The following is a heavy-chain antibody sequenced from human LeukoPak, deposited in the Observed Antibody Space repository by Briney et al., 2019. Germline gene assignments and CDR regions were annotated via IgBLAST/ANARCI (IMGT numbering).Heavy chain of an antibody. D-gene: IGHD3-10*01. Sequence: SETLSLTCTVSGGSVSSGGYYWSCIRQHPGKGLEWIGYIYYSGSTYYNPSLKSRVTISVDTSKNQFSLKLSSVTAADSAMYYCTVGGDGTKVDHWGQGTLVTVSS. CDR3: TVGGDGTKVDH. CDR2: IYYSGST. J-gene: IGHJ4*02. V-gene: IGHV4-31*03. CDR1: GGSVSSGGYY.